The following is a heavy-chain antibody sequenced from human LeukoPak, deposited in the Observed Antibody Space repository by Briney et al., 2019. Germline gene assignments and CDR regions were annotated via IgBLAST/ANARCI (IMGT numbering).Heavy chain of an antibody. CDR1: GFTVSSNS. J-gene: IGHJ4*02. CDR2: IYNSGTT. CDR3: ARGHYGGNSVFDY. D-gene: IGHD4-23*01. V-gene: IGHV3-66*02. Sequence: PGGSLRLSCVVSGFTVSSNSNSWVRQAPGKGLDWVSIIYNSGTTYYADSVKGRFTIPRDNSKNTLYLQMNSLRPEDTAVYYCARGHYGGNSVFDYWGQGTLVTVSS.